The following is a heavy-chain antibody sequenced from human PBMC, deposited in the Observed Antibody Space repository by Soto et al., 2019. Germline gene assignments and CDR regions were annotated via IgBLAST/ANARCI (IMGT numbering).Heavy chain of an antibody. CDR3: ARDIVVVPAAAGVQFAY. D-gene: IGHD2-2*01. Sequence: ASVKVSCKASGYTFTSYGISWVRQAPGQGLEWMGWISAYNGNTNYAQKLQGRVTMTTDTSTSTAYMELRSLRSDDTAVYYCARDIVVVPAAAGVQFAYWGQGTLVTVSA. CDR1: GYTFTSYG. CDR2: ISAYNGNT. V-gene: IGHV1-18*01. J-gene: IGHJ4*02.